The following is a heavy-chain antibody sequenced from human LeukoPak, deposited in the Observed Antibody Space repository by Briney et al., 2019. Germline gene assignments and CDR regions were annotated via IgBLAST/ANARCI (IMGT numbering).Heavy chain of an antibody. D-gene: IGHD1-26*01. Sequence: SETLSLTCTVSGGSISSSSYYWGWIRQPPGKGLEWIGSIYYSGSTYYNPSLKSRATISVDTSKIQFSLKLSSVTAADTAVYYCAIIGGYYYYMDVWGKGTTVTVSS. J-gene: IGHJ6*03. CDR2: IYYSGST. CDR3: AIIGGYYYYMDV. CDR1: GGSISSSSYY. V-gene: IGHV4-39*07.